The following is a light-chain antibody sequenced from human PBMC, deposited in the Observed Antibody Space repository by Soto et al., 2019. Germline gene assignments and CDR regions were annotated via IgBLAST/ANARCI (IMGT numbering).Light chain of an antibody. CDR3: CSYAGGYIYV. Sequence: SVLNQPPSWSGTDGERGSISRTGRSSNVGSNTVNWYQQLPGTAPKLLSYSNNQRPSGVPDRFSGSKSGTSASLAISWLQSEDEADYYCCSYAGGYIYVFGTGTKVTVL. J-gene: IGLJ1*01. CDR2: SNN. CDR1: SSNVGSNT. V-gene: IGLV1-44*01.